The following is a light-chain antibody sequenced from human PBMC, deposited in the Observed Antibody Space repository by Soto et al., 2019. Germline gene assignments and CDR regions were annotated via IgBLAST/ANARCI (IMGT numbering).Light chain of an antibody. CDR2: VGTGGIVG. CDR3: GADHGSGSNFAVV. V-gene: IGLV9-49*01. CDR1: SGYSNYK. Sequence: QSVLTQPPSASVSLXASVTXXXXXSSGYSNYKVDWYQQRPGKGPRFVMRVGTGGIVGSKGDGIPDRFSVLGSGLNRYLTIKNIQEEDESDYHCGADHGSGSNFAVVFGGGTKLTVL. J-gene: IGLJ2*01.